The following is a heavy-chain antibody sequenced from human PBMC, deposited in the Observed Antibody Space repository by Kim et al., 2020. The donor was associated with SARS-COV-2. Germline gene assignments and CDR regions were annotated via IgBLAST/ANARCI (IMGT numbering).Heavy chain of an antibody. CDR3: ARRSAASGPYDY. CDR1: GYTFSSFD. CDR2: INAGKGNT. D-gene: IGHD3-10*01. Sequence: ASVKVSCKASGYTFSSFDLYWLRQAPGQRLEWMGRINAGKGNTEYSQKFQGRVTISRDTSASTAYMELSSLTSDDTALYYCARRSAASGPYDYWGQGTLVTVPS. V-gene: IGHV1-3*01. J-gene: IGHJ4*02.